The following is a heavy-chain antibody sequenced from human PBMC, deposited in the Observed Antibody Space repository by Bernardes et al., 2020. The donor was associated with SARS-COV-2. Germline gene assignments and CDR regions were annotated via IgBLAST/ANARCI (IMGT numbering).Heavy chain of an antibody. Sequence: GGSLRLSCAASGFTSTTYGMHWVRQAPGKGLEWVAVIWNDGSKKYYADSVKGRFAISRDNSNNTLYLQMNNLRVEDTALYRCATEDGEWLESWGQGTLVTVSS. CDR2: IWNDGSKK. CDR3: ATEDGEWLES. CDR1: GFTSTTYG. J-gene: IGHJ5*01. D-gene: IGHD4-17*01. V-gene: IGHV3-33*01.